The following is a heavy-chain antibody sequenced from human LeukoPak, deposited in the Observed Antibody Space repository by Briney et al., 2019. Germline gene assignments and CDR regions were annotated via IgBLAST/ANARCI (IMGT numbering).Heavy chain of an antibody. J-gene: IGHJ5*02. CDR2: INHSGST. D-gene: IGHD3-3*01. Sequence: SETLSLTCAVYGGSFSGYYWSWIRQPPGKGLEWIGEINHSGSTNYNPSPKSRVTISVDTSKNQFSLKLSSVTAADTAVYYCARGRRRITIFGVVISNNWFDPWGQGTLVTVSS. CDR3: ARGRRRITIFGVVISNNWFDP. V-gene: IGHV4-34*01. CDR1: GGSFSGYY.